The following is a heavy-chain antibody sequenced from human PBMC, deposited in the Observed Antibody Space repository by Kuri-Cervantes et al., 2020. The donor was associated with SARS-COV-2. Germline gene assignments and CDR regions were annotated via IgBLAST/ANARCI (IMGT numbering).Heavy chain of an antibody. J-gene: IGHJ6*03. D-gene: IGHD4-17*01. CDR2: ISGSGGST. Sequence: GESLKISCAASGFTFSSYAMSWVRQAPGKGLEWVSAISGSGGSTYYADSVKGRFTISRDNSKNTLYLQMNSLRAEDTAVYYCAKEVDFGDYGYYYMDVWGKGTTVTVSS. CDR3: AKEVDFGDYGYYYMDV. CDR1: GFTFSSYA. V-gene: IGHV3-23*01.